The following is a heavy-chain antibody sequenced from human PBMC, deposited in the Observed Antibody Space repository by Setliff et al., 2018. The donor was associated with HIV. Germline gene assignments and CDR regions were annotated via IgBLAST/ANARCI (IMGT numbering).Heavy chain of an antibody. CDR1: GGSISSGGYY. Sequence: KPSETLSLTCTVPGGSISSGGYYWNWIRQYPVKGLEWIGHIYYNGRTLFNPALGTRLNMSVDTSENQFSLHLNSVTAADTAVYYCVRERRRSPLSYGLDVWGQGTTVTVSS. CDR2: IYYNGRT. CDR3: VRERRRSPLSYGLDV. J-gene: IGHJ6*02. V-gene: IGHV4-31*03.